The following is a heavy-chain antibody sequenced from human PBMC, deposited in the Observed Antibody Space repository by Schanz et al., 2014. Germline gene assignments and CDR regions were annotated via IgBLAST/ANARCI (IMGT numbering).Heavy chain of an antibody. V-gene: IGHV3-15*01. J-gene: IGHJ5*02. Sequence: EVQLLESGGGLVQPGGSLRLSCAASGFTFSSYAMTWVRQAPGMGLEWLGRIKSKTDGGTTDYAAPVKGRFSISRDDSQSTLYLQMNSLKIEDTAVYYCATASSPVREAGAGSSFHLWGQGTLVTVSP. CDR1: GFTFSSYA. CDR2: IKSKTDGGTT. D-gene: IGHD6-13*01. CDR3: ATASSPVREAGAGSSFHL.